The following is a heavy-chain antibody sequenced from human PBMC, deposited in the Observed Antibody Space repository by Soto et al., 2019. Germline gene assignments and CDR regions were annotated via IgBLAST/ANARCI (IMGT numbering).Heavy chain of an antibody. V-gene: IGHV4-4*02. CDR2: IYYGGNT. Sequence: PSETLSLTCAVSGGSISSSNWWSWVRQPPGKGLEWIGYIYYGGNTNYNPSLKSRVTMSVDRSRNQFSLKLNSVTAADTAVYFCARVRREYDTSGPVDYWGQGTLVTVSS. J-gene: IGHJ4*02. CDR3: ARVRREYDTSGPVDY. CDR1: GGSISSSNW. D-gene: IGHD3-22*01.